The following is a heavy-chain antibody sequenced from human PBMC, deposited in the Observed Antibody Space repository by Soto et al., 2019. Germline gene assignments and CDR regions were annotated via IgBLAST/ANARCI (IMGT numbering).Heavy chain of an antibody. CDR2: IDPSDSYT. CDR3: ARPESGNYELMA. V-gene: IGHV5-10-1*01. J-gene: IGHJ5*02. Sequence: GESLKISCKGSGFTFTSYWISWVRQMPGKGLEWMGRIDPSDSYTNYSPSFQGHVTISADKSISTAYLQWSSLKASDTAMYYCARPESGNYELMAWRQGTQVSV. CDR1: GFTFTSYW. D-gene: IGHD3-10*01.